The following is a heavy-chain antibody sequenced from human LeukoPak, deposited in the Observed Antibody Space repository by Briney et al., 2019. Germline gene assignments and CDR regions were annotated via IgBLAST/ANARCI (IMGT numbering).Heavy chain of an antibody. CDR3: ARDKGYCSSTSCYGGNWFDP. V-gene: IGHV1-69*13. Sequence: SVKVSCKASGGTFSSYAISWVRQAPGQGLEWMGGIIPIFGTANYAQKFQGRVTITADESTSTAYMELSSLRSEDTAVYYCARDKGYCSSTSCYGGNWFDPWGQGTLVTVSS. D-gene: IGHD2-2*01. J-gene: IGHJ5*02. CDR1: GGTFSSYA. CDR2: IIPIFGTA.